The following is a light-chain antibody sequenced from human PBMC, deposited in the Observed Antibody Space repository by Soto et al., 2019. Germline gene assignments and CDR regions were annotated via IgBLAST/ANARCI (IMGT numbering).Light chain of an antibody. J-gene: IGLJ1*01. CDR3: HSYDTSRRGSV. Sequence: QSVLTQPPSVSGAPGQRVTISCTGGSSNIGSRYNVHWYQQRPGKAPKLLIYADSHRPSGVPDRFSGSKSGTSASLAITGLQADDEADYYCHSYDTSRRGSVFGTGTKLTVL. CDR1: SSNIGSRYN. V-gene: IGLV1-40*01. CDR2: ADS.